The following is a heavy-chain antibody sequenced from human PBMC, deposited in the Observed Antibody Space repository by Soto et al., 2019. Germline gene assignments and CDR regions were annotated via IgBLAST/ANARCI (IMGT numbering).Heavy chain of an antibody. D-gene: IGHD6-13*01. J-gene: IGHJ6*02. CDR2: IYTSGST. CDR1: GGSISIYY. V-gene: IGHV4-4*07. CDR3: ARVGAARKVYYYYGMDV. Sequence: SETLSLTCTVSGGSISIYYWSWIRQPAGKGLEWIGRIYTSGSTNYNPSLKSRVTMSVDTSKNQFSLKLSSVTAADTAVYYCARVGAARKVYYYYGMDVWGQGTTVTVSS.